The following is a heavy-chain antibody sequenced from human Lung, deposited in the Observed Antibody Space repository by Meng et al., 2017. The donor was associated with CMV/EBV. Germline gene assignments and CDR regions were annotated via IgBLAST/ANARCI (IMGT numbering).Heavy chain of an antibody. J-gene: IGHJ4*02. CDR2: IIPILGIA. CDR1: GYTFTSHA. CDR3: ASSIFGVVIISPLGY. D-gene: IGHD3-3*01. Sequence: QGQVVQSGSELKKPGASVTVSCKASGYTFTSHAINWARQAPGQGLEWMGRIIPILGIANYAQKFQGRVTITADKSTSTAYMELSSLRSEDTAVYYCASSIFGVVIISPLGYWGQGTLVTVSS. V-gene: IGHV1-69*09.